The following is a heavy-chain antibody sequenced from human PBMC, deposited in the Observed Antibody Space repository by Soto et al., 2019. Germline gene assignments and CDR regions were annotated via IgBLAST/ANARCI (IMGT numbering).Heavy chain of an antibody. V-gene: IGHV4-34*01. Sequence: QVQLQQWGAGLLKPSETLSLTCAVYGGSFSGYYWSWVRQPPGTGLEWIGEINHSGSTNYNPSLKSRVTISVGTSKNQFSLKLISVTAADTAVYYWARGRYSYGSPLFDYWGQRTLVTVSS. CDR2: INHSGST. D-gene: IGHD5-18*01. CDR1: GGSFSGYY. J-gene: IGHJ4*02. CDR3: ARGRYSYGSPLFDY.